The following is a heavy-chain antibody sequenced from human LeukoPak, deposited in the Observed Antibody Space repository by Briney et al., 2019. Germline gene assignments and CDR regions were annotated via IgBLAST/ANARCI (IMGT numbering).Heavy chain of an antibody. D-gene: IGHD3-9*01. V-gene: IGHV4-59*01. CDR3: ARDLVTRFDP. Sequence: SETLSLTCTVSGGSMRSYYWSWIRQPPGKGLEWIAYIYDSGSTNYNPSLKSRVTISVDTSKNQFSLKLSSVTAADTAVYYCARDLVTRFDPWGQGTLVTVSS. CDR1: GGSMRSYY. J-gene: IGHJ5*02. CDR2: IYDSGST.